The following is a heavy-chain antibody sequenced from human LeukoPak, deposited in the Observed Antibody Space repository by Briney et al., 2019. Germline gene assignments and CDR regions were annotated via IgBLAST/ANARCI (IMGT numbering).Heavy chain of an antibody. D-gene: IGHD4-17*01. CDR2: ISGGGSYI. J-gene: IGHJ3*01. CDR3: ARGLGDYDAFDV. Sequence: GGSLILSCSVSGFTFSSYSMNWVRQAPGKGLQWVSSISGGGSYIFYADSVEGRFSVSRDNAKNSVFLQMNSLRAEDTAVYCARGLGDYDAFDVWGHGTRVTVAS. V-gene: IGHV3-21*01. CDR1: GFTFSSYS.